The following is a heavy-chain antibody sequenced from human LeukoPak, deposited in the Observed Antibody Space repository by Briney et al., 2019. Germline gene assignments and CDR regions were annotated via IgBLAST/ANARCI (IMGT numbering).Heavy chain of an antibody. Sequence: GGSLRLSCAASGFTFSSYAMSWVRQAPGKGLEWVSAISGSGGSTYYADSVKGRLTISRDNSKNTLYLQMNSLRAEDTAVYYCAKAPYSGSYYIAFDIWGQGTMVTVSS. CDR1: GFTFSSYA. CDR3: AKAPYSGSYYIAFDI. CDR2: ISGSGGST. V-gene: IGHV3-23*01. D-gene: IGHD1-26*01. J-gene: IGHJ3*02.